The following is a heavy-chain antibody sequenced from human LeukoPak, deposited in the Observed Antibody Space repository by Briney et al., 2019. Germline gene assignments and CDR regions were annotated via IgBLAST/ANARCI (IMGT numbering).Heavy chain of an antibody. D-gene: IGHD6-13*01. V-gene: IGHV4-34*01. Sequence: SETLSLTCAVYGGSFSGYYWSWIRQPPGKGLEWIREINHSGSTNYNPSLKSRVTISVDTSKNQFSLKLSSVTAADTAVYYCARARTTTPYSSSWYGMRNWFDPWGQGTLVTVSS. J-gene: IGHJ5*02. CDR3: ARARTTTPYSSSWYGMRNWFDP. CDR1: GGSFSGYY. CDR2: INHSGST.